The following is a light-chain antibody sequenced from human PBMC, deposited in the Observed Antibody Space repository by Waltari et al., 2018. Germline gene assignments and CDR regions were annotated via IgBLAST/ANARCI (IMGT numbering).Light chain of an antibody. CDR1: SSYVGSYNL. J-gene: IGLJ1*01. CDR3: CSYAGGSAPYV. V-gene: IGLV2-23*01. Sequence: QSALTQPASVSGSPGQSITISCTGTSSYVGSYNLVSWFQQHPGKAPKLMIYEGSKRPLGVSNRFSGSKSGNTASLTISGLQAEDEADYYCCSYAGGSAPYVFGTGTKVTVL. CDR2: EGS.